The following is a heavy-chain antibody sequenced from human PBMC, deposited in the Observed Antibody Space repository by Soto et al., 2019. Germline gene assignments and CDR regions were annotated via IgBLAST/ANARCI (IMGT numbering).Heavy chain of an antibody. CDR2: IYHSGST. D-gene: IGHD6-13*01. V-gene: IGHV4-38-2*02. CDR1: GYSISSGYY. CDR3: ARDKADVGTDYYYGMDV. J-gene: IGHJ6*02. Sequence: PSETLSLTCAVSGYSISSGYYWGWIRQPPGKGLEWIGSIYHSGSTYHNPSLKSRVTISVDTSKNQFSLKLSSVTAADTAVYYCARDKADVGTDYYYGMDVWGQGTTVTVSS.